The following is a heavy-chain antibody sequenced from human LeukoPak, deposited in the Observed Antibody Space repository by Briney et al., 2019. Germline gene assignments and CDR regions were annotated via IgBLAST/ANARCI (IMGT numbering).Heavy chain of an antibody. Sequence: GGSLRLSCGASGFTFSSYGMHWVRQAPGKGLEWVAFIRYDGSNKYYADSVKGRFTISRDNSKNTLYLQMNSLRAEDTAVYYCARSYFGVVSPYYFDYWGQGTLVTVSS. J-gene: IGHJ4*02. CDR3: ARSYFGVVSPYYFDY. D-gene: IGHD3-3*01. V-gene: IGHV3-30*02. CDR1: GFTFSSYG. CDR2: IRYDGSNK.